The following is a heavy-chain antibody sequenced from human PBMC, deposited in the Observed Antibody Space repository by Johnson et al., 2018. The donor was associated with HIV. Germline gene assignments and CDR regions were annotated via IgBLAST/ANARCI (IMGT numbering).Heavy chain of an antibody. Sequence: QVQLVESGGGLVQPGGSLRLSCAASGLTVSGNYMTWLRQAPGGGLEWVSVLFSGGSSVYSDDSVRGRFTISWDNARRSVFLQLSRLRAGDTGVYYCARGGTYNWTPDRIGRAFDIWGQGTMVTVSS. CDR1: GLTVSGNY. V-gene: IGHV3-11*04. J-gene: IGHJ3*02. CDR2: LFSGGSSV. D-gene: IGHD1-20*01. CDR3: ARGGTYNWTPDRIGRAFDI.